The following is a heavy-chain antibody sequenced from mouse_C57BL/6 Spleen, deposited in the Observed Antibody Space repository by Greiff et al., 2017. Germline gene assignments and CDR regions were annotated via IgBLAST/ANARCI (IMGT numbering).Heavy chain of an antibody. Sequence: QVQLQQPGAELVKPGASVKLSCKASGYTFTSYWMNWVKQRPGQGLEWIGMIHPNSGSSNSNETFKSKATLTVDKASSTAYMQLSSLTSEDSAVYYCARGGLWVDYWGQGTSVTVSS. CDR3: ARGGLWVDY. V-gene: IGHV1-64*01. D-gene: IGHD1-1*02. J-gene: IGHJ4*01. CDR1: GYTFTSYW. CDR2: IHPNSGSS.